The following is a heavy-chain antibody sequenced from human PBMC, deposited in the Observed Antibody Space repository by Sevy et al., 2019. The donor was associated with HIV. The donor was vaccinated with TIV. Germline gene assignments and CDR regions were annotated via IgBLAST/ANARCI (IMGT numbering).Heavy chain of an antibody. CDR1: GGSISSSSYY. CDR3: ARHMGVGYSGSSSRGIDY. D-gene: IGHD1-26*01. CDR2: KYYSGST. J-gene: IGHJ4*02. Sequence: SETLSLTCTVSGGSISSSSYYWGWIRPPPGKGLEWIGSKYYSGSTYYNPSLKSRVTISVDTSKNQLPLKLSSVTAADTAVYYCARHMGVGYSGSSSRGIDYWGQGTLVTVSS. V-gene: IGHV4-39*01.